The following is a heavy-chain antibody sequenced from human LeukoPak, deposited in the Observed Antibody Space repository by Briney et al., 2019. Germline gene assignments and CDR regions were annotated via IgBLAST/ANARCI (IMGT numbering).Heavy chain of an antibody. V-gene: IGHV4-39*07. Sequence: SETLSLTCTVSGGSISSSSYYWGWIRQPPGKGLEWIGSIYYSGSTNYNPSLKSRVTISVDTSKNQFSLKLSSVTAADTAVYYCARAPLYCSSTSCYYFDYWGQGTLVTVSS. CDR1: GGSISSSSYY. CDR2: IYYSGST. CDR3: ARAPLYCSSTSCYYFDY. D-gene: IGHD2-2*01. J-gene: IGHJ4*02.